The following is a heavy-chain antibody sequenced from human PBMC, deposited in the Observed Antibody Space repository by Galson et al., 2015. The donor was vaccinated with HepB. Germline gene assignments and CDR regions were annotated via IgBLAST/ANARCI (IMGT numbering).Heavy chain of an antibody. Sequence: SVKVSCKASGYTFTSYYMHWVRQAPGQGLEWMGIINPSGGSTSYAQKLQGRVTMTRDTSTSTVYMELSSLRSEDTAVYYCARDEGIAAAGKPGYFQHWGQGTLVTVSS. CDR1: GYTFTSYY. J-gene: IGHJ1*01. V-gene: IGHV1-46*04. CDR2: INPSGGST. D-gene: IGHD6-13*01. CDR3: ARDEGIAAAGKPGYFQH.